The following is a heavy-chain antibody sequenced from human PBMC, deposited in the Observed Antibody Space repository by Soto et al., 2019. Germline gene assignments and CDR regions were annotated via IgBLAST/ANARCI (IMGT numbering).Heavy chain of an antibody. V-gene: IGHV5-51*01. CDR1: GYIFTSYW. CDR3: ARNAGEMTKVVTNWFDP. J-gene: IGHJ5*02. CDR2: IYPGDSDT. Sequence: GESLKISCKGSGYIFTSYWIGWVRQMPGKGLEWMGIIYPGDSDTRYSPSFQGQVTISADKSISTAYLQWSSLKASDTAMYYCARNAGEMTKVVTNWFDPWGQGSLVPVSS. D-gene: IGHD4-4*01.